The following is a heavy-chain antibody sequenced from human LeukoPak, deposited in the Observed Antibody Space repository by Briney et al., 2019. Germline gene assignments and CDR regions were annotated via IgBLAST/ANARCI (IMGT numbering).Heavy chain of an antibody. D-gene: IGHD1-1*01. J-gene: IGHJ5*02. CDR1: GYTFTTYG. CDR3: ASFDWNDLNWFDP. CDR2: IIPIFGTA. V-gene: IGHV1-69*06. Sequence: GASVKVSCKASGYTFTTYGISWVRQAPGQGLEWMGGIIPIFGTANYAQKFQGRVTITADKSTSTAYMELSSLRSEDTAVYYCASFDWNDLNWFDPWGQGTLVTVSS.